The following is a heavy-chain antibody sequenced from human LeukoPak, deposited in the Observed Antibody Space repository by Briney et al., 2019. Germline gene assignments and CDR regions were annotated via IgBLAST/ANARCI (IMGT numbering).Heavy chain of an antibody. J-gene: IGHJ4*02. CDR1: GYIFTNYW. CDR3: ARHRVDDVLTGNDY. CDR2: TYPGDSDT. Sequence: GESLKISCKGSGYIFTNYWIGWVRPMPGKGLEWMGITYPGDSDTKYSPSFQGQVTISADKSISTAYLQWSSLKASDTAIYYCARHRVDDVLTGNDYWGQGTLVTVSS. D-gene: IGHD3-9*01. V-gene: IGHV5-51*01.